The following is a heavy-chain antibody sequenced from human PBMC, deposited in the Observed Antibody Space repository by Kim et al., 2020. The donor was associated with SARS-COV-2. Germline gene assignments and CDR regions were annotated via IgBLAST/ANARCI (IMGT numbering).Heavy chain of an antibody. CDR2: INHSGST. V-gene: IGHV4-34*01. CDR1: GGSFSGYY. J-gene: IGHJ4*02. CDR3: ARGYYIFDY. Sequence: SETLSLTCAVYGGSFSGYYWSWIRQPPGKGLEWIGEINHSGSTNYNPSLKSRVTISVDTSKNQFSLKLSSVTAADTAVYYCARGYYIFDYWGQGTLVTVSS. D-gene: IGHD3-10*01.